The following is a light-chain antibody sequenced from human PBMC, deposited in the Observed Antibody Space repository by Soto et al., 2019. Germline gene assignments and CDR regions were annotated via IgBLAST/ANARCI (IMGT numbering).Light chain of an antibody. Sequence: DIQVTQSPSSLSASVGDSVTITCPASQSISTLLNWYQQRPEKAPYLLFYGASNLHSGVPSRCSGSASGADFTLTISSLQPEDCATYYCQQTYTSRPWTFGRGAKVDIK. J-gene: IGKJ1*01. CDR3: QQTYTSRPWT. V-gene: IGKV1-39*01. CDR1: QSISTL. CDR2: GAS.